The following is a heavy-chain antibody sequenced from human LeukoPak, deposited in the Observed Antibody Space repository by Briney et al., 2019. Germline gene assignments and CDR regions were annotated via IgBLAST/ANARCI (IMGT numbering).Heavy chain of an antibody. Sequence: GGSLRLSCAASGFTFSSYEMNWVRQAPGKGLEWVSSISSSSSYIYYADSVKGRFTISRDNAKNSLYLQMNSLRAEDTAVYYCARDPRGYDSSGYSDYWGQGTLVTVSS. CDR1: GFTFSSYE. J-gene: IGHJ4*02. CDR3: ARDPRGYDSSGYSDY. V-gene: IGHV3-21*01. D-gene: IGHD3-22*01. CDR2: ISSSSSYI.